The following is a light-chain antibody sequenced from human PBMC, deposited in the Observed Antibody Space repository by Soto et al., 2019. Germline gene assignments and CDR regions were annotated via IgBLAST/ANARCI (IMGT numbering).Light chain of an antibody. Sequence: QSVLTQPASVSGSPGQSITISCTGTSSDVGSYNLVSWYQQHPGKAPKLMIYDVSSRPSGVSNRFSGSKSGNTASLTISGLQAEDEADYYCSSYTSSFKLAVFGSGTKVTVL. J-gene: IGLJ1*01. CDR1: SSDVGSYNL. CDR3: SSYTSSFKLAV. V-gene: IGLV2-14*02. CDR2: DVS.